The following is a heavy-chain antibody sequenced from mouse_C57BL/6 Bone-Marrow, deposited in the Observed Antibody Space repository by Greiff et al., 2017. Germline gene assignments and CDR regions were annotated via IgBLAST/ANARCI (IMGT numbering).Heavy chain of an antibody. CDR1: GFTFSDYG. D-gene: IGHD2-1*01. V-gene: IGHV5-17*01. CDR2: ISSGSSTI. Sequence: EVHLVESGGCLVQPGGSLKLSCAASGFTFSDYGMHWVRQAPEKGLAWVAYISSGSSTIYYADTVKGRFTISRDNAKNTLFLQMTSLRSEDAAMYYCAADGKFFHKWGQGTTLT. J-gene: IGHJ2*01. CDR3: AADGKFFHK.